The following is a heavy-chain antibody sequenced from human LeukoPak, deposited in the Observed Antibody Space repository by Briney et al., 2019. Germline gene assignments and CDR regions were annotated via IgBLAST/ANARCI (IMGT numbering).Heavy chain of an antibody. J-gene: IGHJ3*02. Sequence: GSLRLSCAASGFTFSSYAMSWVRQPPGKGLEWIGSIYYSGSTYYNPSLKSRVTISVDTSKNQFSLKLSSVTAADTAVYYCARDLWGIPSMYAFDIWGQGTMVTVSS. D-gene: IGHD3-16*01. CDR1: GFTFSSYA. CDR2: IYYSGST. CDR3: ARDLWGIPSMYAFDI. V-gene: IGHV4-39*07.